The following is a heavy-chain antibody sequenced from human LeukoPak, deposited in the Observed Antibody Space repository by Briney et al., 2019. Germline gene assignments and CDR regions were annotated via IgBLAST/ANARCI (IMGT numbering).Heavy chain of an antibody. V-gene: IGHV3-48*04. J-gene: IGHJ6*04. Sequence: PGGSLRLSCVASGFTYSHNGMHWVRQAPGKGLEWVSYISSSGSTIYYADSVKGRFTFSRDNAKNSLYLQMNSLRAEDTAVYYCAELGITMIGGVWGKGTTVTISS. CDR1: GFTYSHNG. CDR2: ISSSGSTI. CDR3: AELGITMIGGV. D-gene: IGHD3-10*02.